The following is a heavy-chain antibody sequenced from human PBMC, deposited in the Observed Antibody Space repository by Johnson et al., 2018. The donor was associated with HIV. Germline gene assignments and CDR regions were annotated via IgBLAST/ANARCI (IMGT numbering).Heavy chain of an antibody. CDR1: GFTFDDYA. Sequence: VQLVESGGGLVQPGRSLILSCSASGFTFDDYAMHWVRHAPWTGLAWVSGISFNRASIGYADSVKGRFTISRDKAKNSLYLQMNSLRDEDTAVYYCAIQRSGGKGGGAFDIWGQGTMVTVS. V-gene: IGHV3-9*01. CDR3: AIQRSGGKGGGAFDI. J-gene: IGHJ3*02. D-gene: IGHD2-15*01. CDR2: ISFNRASI.